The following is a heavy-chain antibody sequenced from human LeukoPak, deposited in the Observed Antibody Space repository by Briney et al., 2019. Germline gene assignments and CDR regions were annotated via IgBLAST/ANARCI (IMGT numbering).Heavy chain of an antibody. CDR3: VRGEVAVQYYFES. D-gene: IGHD3-22*01. CDR1: GFTITNYA. Sequence: GGSLTLSCAASGFTITNYAMSWVRQGPGKGLEWVSGLSTSPRYADSVRGRFIVSRDHSRNAFSLKMNSLRAEDTAVYYCVRGEVAVQYYFESWGQGTLVTVSS. V-gene: IGHV3-23*01. J-gene: IGHJ4*02. CDR2: LSTSPR.